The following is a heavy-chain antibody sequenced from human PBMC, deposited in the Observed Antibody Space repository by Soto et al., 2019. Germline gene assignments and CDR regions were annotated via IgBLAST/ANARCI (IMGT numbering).Heavy chain of an antibody. CDR1: GGSSSSDSYY. Sequence: SETLSLTCTVSGGSSSSDSYYWGWIRQSPEKGLEWIASISYSGSAYYTPTLKSRLIISVDTYKSQFSLKLSSVTAADTAMYYCAPRGSSQGRSGGWPWTACFDPWGQGTLVTVSS. J-gene: IGHJ5*02. CDR3: APRGSSQGRSGGWPWTACFDP. D-gene: IGHD6-13*01. V-gene: IGHV4-39*01. CDR2: ISYSGSA.